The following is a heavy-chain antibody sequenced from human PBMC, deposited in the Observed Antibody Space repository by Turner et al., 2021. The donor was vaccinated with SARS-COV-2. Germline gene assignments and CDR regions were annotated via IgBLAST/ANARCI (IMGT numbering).Heavy chain of an antibody. Sequence: QVYLVQSGVEVETPGASVRVCCTASGYTITRYDIYWLRQATGQGLEWMGWMNSNSSNTGYAQKCQGRVTMTSNTSISTAYMELSSLGSEDTAVYYCARAAQLTVWFDHWGQGTLVTVSS. CDR2: MNSNSSNT. CDR3: ARAAQLTVWFDH. D-gene: IGHD3-9*01. CDR1: GYTITRYD. V-gene: IGHV1-8*01. J-gene: IGHJ5*02.